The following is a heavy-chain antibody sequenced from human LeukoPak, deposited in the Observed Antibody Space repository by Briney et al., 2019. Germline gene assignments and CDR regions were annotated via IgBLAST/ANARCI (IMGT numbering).Heavy chain of an antibody. V-gene: IGHV3-49*04. D-gene: IGHD1-26*01. Sequence: PRRSLRLSCTASGFTFGDYAMSWVRQAPGKGLEWVGFIRSKAYGGTTEYAASVKGRFTISRDDSKSIAYLQMNSLKTEDTAVYYCTKNYYISYYYYYMDVWGKGTTVTVSS. CDR3: TKNYYISYYYYYMDV. CDR1: GFTFGDYA. CDR2: IRSKAYGGTT. J-gene: IGHJ6*03.